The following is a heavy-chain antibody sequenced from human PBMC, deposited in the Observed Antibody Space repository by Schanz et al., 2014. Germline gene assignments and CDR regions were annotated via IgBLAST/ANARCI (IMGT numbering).Heavy chain of an antibody. CDR2: ISSSSRTI. Sequence: EVQLVESGGGLVQPGGSLRLSCAASGFTLSSYSMNWVRQAPGKGLEWVSYISSSSRTIYYADSLKGRFTISRDNAKNSLYLQINSLRDEDTAVYYCASLIGTTSAHFYGMDVWGQGTTVTVSS. V-gene: IGHV3-48*02. CDR3: ASLIGTTSAHFYGMDV. J-gene: IGHJ6*02. D-gene: IGHD1-7*01. CDR1: GFTLSSYS.